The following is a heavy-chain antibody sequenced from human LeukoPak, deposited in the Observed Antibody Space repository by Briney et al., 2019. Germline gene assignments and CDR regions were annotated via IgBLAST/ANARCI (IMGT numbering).Heavy chain of an antibody. CDR2: KNLDGTEE. J-gene: IGHJ4*02. Sequence: YPGGSLRLSCAASGFVFSTYWMTWVRQAPGKGLEWVANKNLDGTEEHYVDSFLKGRFTISRDNAKNSLYLQMNSLRAEDTAVYYCARRLYDSSGYYQDYWGQGTLVTVSS. V-gene: IGHV3-7*01. CDR3: ARRLYDSSGYYQDY. D-gene: IGHD3-22*01. CDR1: GFVFSTYW.